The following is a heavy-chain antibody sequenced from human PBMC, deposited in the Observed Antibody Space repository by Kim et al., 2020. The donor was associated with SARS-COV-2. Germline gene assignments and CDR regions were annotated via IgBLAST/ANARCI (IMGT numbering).Heavy chain of an antibody. CDR2: IYPGDSDT. Sequence: GESLKISCKGSGYSFTSYWIGWVRQMPGKGLEWMGIIYPGDSDTRYSPSFQGQVTISADKSISTAYLQWSSLKASDTAMYYCARRALSTVNYIAAASLGYGMDVWGQGTTVTVSS. D-gene: IGHD6-13*01. CDR3: ARRALSTVNYIAAASLGYGMDV. J-gene: IGHJ6*02. CDR1: GYSFTSYW. V-gene: IGHV5-51*01.